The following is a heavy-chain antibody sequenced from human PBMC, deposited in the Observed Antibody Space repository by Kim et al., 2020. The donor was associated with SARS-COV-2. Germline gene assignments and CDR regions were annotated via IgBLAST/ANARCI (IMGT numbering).Heavy chain of an antibody. CDR2: T. Sequence: TSYADSVKGRFTISRDNAKNTLYLQMNSLGAEDTAVYYCVRLVVAAPFDFWGQGTLVTVSS. D-gene: IGHD2-15*01. J-gene: IGHJ4*02. V-gene: IGHV3-74*01. CDR3: VRLVVAAPFDF.